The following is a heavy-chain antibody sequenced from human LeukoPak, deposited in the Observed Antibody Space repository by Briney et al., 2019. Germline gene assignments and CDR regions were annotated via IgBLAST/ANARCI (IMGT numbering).Heavy chain of an antibody. CDR1: GYTFTGYY. CDR3: ARDLIPLIGVVISGSDY. CDR2: ISAYNGNT. D-gene: IGHD3-3*01. J-gene: IGHJ4*02. V-gene: IGHV1-18*04. Sequence: ASVKVSCKASGYTFTGYYMHWVRQAPGQGLEWMGWISAYNGNTNYAQKLQGRVTMTTDTSTSTAYMELRSLRSDDTAVYYCARDLIPLIGVVISGSDYWGQGTLVTVSS.